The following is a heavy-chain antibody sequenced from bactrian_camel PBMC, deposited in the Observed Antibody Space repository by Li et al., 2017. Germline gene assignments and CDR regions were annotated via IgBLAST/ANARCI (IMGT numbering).Heavy chain of an antibody. CDR3: VKERYIVVAGRGYSH. V-gene: IGHV3-1*01. J-gene: IGHJ4*01. Sequence: VQMVESGGGAVQAGGSLRLSCAVSGFSVDDSDMGWYRQAPGKGLEWVSHISTVSMLGSTYADSVKGRFTISRDNAKNTLYLQLNTLKTEDTAMYYCVKERYIVVAGRGYSHWGRGTQVTVS. CDR2: ISTVSMLGST. D-gene: IGHD2*01. CDR1: GFSVDDSD.